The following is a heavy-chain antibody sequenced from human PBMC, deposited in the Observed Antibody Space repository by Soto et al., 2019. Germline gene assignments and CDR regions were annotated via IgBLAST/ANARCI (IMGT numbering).Heavy chain of an antibody. CDR2: IKQDGSEK. CDR3: AKGGYSSGWYGRSDPYYYYYYGMDV. J-gene: IGHJ6*02. D-gene: IGHD6-19*01. Sequence: GGSLRLSCAASGFTFSSYWMSWVRQAPGKGLEWVANIKQDGSEKYYVDSVKGRFTISRDNAKNTLYLQMNSLRAEDTAVYYCAKGGYSSGWYGRSDPYYYYYYGMDVWGQGTTVTVSS. V-gene: IGHV3-7*03. CDR1: GFTFSSYW.